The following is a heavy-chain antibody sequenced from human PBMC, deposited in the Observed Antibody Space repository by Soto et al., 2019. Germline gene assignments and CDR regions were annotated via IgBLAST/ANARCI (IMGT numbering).Heavy chain of an antibody. J-gene: IGHJ3*02. V-gene: IGHV1-18*01. Sequence: ASVKVSCKASGYTFTSYGISWVRQAPGQGLEWMGWSSTSIIDTRFAQKFQGRVTMTTDTSTSTAYMELRSLGSDDTAVYYCARDWRCSGGTCSHTFDIWGQGTMVTVSS. CDR2: SSTSIIDT. CDR3: ARDWRCSGGTCSHTFDI. D-gene: IGHD2-15*01. CDR1: GYTFTSYG.